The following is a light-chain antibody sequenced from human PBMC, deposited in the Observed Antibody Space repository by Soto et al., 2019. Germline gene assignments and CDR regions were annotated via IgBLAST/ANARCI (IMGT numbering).Light chain of an antibody. Sequence: QSALTQPASVSASPGQSITIPCTRTSSDVGSYNFVSWFQQNPGKVPKLLIYKVTKRPSGLSDRFACSKSSTTASLTIPELQPEGEAHYYCDSYASENLYVFGTGTKVTVL. J-gene: IGLJ1*01. CDR1: SSDVGSYNF. CDR2: KVT. V-gene: IGLV2-23*02. CDR3: DSYASENLYV.